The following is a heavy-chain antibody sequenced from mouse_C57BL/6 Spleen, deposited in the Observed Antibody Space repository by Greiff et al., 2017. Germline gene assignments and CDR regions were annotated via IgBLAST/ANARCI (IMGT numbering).Heavy chain of an antibody. CDR2: INPRNGGT. CDR3: ARMPNYYGSRPWFAY. V-gene: IGHV1-53*01. CDR1: GYTFTSYW. Sequence: QVQLQQPGTELVKPGASVKLSCKASGYTFTSYWMHWVKQRPGQGLEWIGNINPRNGGTNYNEKFKSKATLTVDKSSSTAYMQLSSLTSEDSAVYYCARMPNYYGSRPWFAYWGQGTLVTVSA. J-gene: IGHJ3*01. D-gene: IGHD1-1*01.